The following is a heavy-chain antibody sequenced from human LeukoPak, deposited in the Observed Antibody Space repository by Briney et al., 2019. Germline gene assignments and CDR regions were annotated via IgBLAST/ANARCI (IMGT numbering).Heavy chain of an antibody. CDR1: GDSIRSYY. Sequence: SETLSLTCTVSGDSIRSYYWSWIRQPPGKGLEWIGYIYYSGSTNYNPSLKSRVTISVDTSKNQFSLKLSSVTAADTAVYYCARVSTRGYSQGYFDYWGQGTLVTVSS. D-gene: IGHD5-18*01. CDR2: IYYSGST. V-gene: IGHV4-59*01. CDR3: ARVSTRGYSQGYFDY. J-gene: IGHJ4*02.